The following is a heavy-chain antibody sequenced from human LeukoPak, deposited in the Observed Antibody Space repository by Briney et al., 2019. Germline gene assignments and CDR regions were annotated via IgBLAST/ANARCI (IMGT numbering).Heavy chain of an antibody. Sequence: SETLSLTCTVSGGSISSYYWSWIRQPPGKGLEWIGYIYYSGSTYYNPSLKSRVTTSVDTSKNQFSLKLNSVTAADTAVYYCARAFGCSGGSCYRFFDYWGQGTLVTVSS. J-gene: IGHJ4*02. CDR1: GGSISSYY. CDR2: IYYSGST. CDR3: ARAFGCSGGSCYRFFDY. V-gene: IGHV4-59*08. D-gene: IGHD2-15*01.